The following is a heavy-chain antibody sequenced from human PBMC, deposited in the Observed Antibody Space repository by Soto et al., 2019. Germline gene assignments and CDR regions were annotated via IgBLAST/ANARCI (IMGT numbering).Heavy chain of an antibody. Sequence: SETLSLTCAVSGGSIISGGYSWSWIRQPPGKGLEWIGYIYHSGSTYYNPSLKSRVTISVDRSKNQFSLKLSSVTAADTAVYYCARGRGPYCISTSCYSNWFDPWGQGTLVTVSS. J-gene: IGHJ5*02. CDR1: GGSIISGGYS. CDR2: IYHSGST. D-gene: IGHD2-2*01. V-gene: IGHV4-30-2*01. CDR3: ARGRGPYCISTSCYSNWFDP.